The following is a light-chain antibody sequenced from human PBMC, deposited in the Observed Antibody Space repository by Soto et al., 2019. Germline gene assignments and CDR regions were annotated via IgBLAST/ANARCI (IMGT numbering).Light chain of an antibody. V-gene: IGLV7-43*01. J-gene: IGLJ3*02. CDR3: LLYYGGVLV. CDR1: TGVVTGAYY. Sequence: QAVVTQEPSLTVSPGGTVTLTCASSTGVVTGAYYPNWFQQKPGQAPMTLIYSTSHKHSWTPARFSGSLLGGKAALTLSGVQPEDEAADYCLLYYGGVLVFGGGTKLTVL. CDR2: STS.